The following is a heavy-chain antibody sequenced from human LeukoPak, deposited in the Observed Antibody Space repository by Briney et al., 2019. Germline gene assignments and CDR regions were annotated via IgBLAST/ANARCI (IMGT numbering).Heavy chain of an antibody. CDR3: ARRFYGSGSYSSPGFHAFDI. CDR2: IYHSGST. V-gene: IGHV4-4*02. Sequence: SGTLSLTFAVSGGSIISNNWWRWVRQPPGKGLEWIGEIYHSGSTDYNPSLESRVTISVDKSKNQFSLKLSSVTAADTAVYYCARRFYGSGSYSSPGFHAFDIWGQGTMVTVSS. D-gene: IGHD3-10*01. J-gene: IGHJ3*02. CDR1: GGSIISNNW.